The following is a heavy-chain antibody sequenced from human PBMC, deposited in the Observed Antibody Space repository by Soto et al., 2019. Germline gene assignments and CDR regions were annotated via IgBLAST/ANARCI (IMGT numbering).Heavy chain of an antibody. V-gene: IGHV5-51*01. CDR2: IYPGDSDT. J-gene: IGHJ3*02. CDR3: ARPGDPRGYSGYARAAFDI. CDR1: GYSFTSYW. Sequence: GESLKISCKGSGYSFTSYWIGWVRQMPGKGLEWMGIIYPGDSDTRYSPSFQGQVTISADKSISTAYLQWSSLKASDTAMYYCARPGDPRGYSGYARAAFDIWGHGTMVTV. D-gene: IGHD5-12*01.